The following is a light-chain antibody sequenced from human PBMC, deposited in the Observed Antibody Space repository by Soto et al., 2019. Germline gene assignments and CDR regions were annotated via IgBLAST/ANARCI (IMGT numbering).Light chain of an antibody. CDR2: EVS. V-gene: IGLV2-14*01. J-gene: IGLJ2*01. CDR1: SSDVGGYKY. CDR3: SSKSSGSTPML. Sequence: QSVLTQPPSASGSPGQSVTISCTGTSSDVGGYKYVSWYQHHPGEAPKLIIYEVSNRPSGVSNRFSGSKSGNTASLTISGLQAEDESHYYCSSKSSGSTPMLFGGGTKLTVL.